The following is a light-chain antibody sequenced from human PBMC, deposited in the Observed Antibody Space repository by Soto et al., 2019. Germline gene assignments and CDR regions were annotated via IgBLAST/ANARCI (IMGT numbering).Light chain of an antibody. Sequence: IVMTQSPATLSLSPGERPTLSCRASQSVSSNLAWYKQKPGQDPRLLIYDASERATGIPARFSGSGSETEFTLTISSLEPEDFGVYYCLHRMNWPLTFGQGTRLEIK. CDR3: LHRMNWPLT. V-gene: IGKV3-11*01. CDR1: QSVSSN. J-gene: IGKJ5*01. CDR2: DAS.